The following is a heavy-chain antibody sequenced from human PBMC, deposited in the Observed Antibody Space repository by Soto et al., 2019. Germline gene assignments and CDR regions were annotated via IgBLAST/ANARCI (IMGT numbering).Heavy chain of an antibody. Sequence: EVQLVESGGGLVQPGGSLRLSCAASGFTFSSYSMNWVRQAPGKGLEWVSYISSSSSTIYYADSVNGRFTISRDYDKNSLYLQMNSLRDEDTAVYYCASSTSVGDAQDTYYYYGMDVWGQGTTVTVSS. J-gene: IGHJ6*02. V-gene: IGHV3-48*02. CDR2: ISSSSSTI. D-gene: IGHD3-10*01. CDR1: GFTFSSYS. CDR3: ASSTSVGDAQDTYYYYGMDV.